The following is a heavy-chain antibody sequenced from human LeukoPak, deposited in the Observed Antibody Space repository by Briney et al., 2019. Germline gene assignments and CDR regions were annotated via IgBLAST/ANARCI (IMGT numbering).Heavy chain of an antibody. CDR2: ISYDGSNK. J-gene: IGHJ5*02. CDR3: ARDPFRTVVAATPNWFDP. V-gene: IGHV3-30*04. Sequence: GGSLRLSCAASGFTFSSYAMHWVRQAPGKGLEWVAVISYDGSNKYYADSVKGRFTISRGNSKNTLYLQMNSLRAEDTAVYYCARDPFRTVVAATPNWFDPWGQGTLVTVSS. D-gene: IGHD2-15*01. CDR1: GFTFSSYA.